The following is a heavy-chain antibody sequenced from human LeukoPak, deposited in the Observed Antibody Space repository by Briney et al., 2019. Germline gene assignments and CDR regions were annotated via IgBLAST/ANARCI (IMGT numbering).Heavy chain of an antibody. Sequence: PGGSLRLSCAASGFTFSDYYMSWIRHAPGKGLEWVSYISSSSSYTNYADSVKGRFTISRDNAKNSLYLQMNSLRAEDTAVYYCARVGPYSSSWYYFDYGGQGTLVTVSA. CDR2: ISSSSSYT. CDR3: ARVGPYSSSWYYFDY. D-gene: IGHD6-13*01. V-gene: IGHV3-11*05. CDR1: GFTFSDYY. J-gene: IGHJ4*02.